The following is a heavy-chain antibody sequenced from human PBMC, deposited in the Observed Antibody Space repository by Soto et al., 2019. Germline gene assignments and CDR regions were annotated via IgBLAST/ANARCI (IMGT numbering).Heavy chain of an antibody. CDR1: GFTFSSYA. V-gene: IGHV3-23*01. CDR2: ISGSGGST. Sequence: LRLSCAASGFTFSSYAMSWVRQAPGKGLEWVSTISGSGGSTYYADFVKGRFTISRDNSENTLYLQMSSLRVEDTAVYFCAKAPAVSAIIDYWGQGTLVTVSS. CDR3: AKAPAVSAIIDY. J-gene: IGHJ4*02.